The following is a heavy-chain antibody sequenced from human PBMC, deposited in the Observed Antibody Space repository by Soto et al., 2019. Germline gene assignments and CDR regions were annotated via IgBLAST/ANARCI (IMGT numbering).Heavy chain of an antibody. D-gene: IGHD2-15*01. CDR2: ISSSSYI. CDR1: GFTFSSYS. Sequence: PGGSLRLSCAASGFTFSSYSMNWVRQAPGKGLEWVSSISSSSYIYYADSVKGRFTISRDNAKNSLYLQMNSLRAEDTAVYYCARDRGYCSGGSCKGGGIDIWGQGTMVTVSS. CDR3: ARDRGYCSGGSCKGGGIDI. V-gene: IGHV3-21*01. J-gene: IGHJ3*02.